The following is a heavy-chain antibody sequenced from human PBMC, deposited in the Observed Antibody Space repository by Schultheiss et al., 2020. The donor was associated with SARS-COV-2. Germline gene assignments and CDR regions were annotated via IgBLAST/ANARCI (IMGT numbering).Heavy chain of an antibody. V-gene: IGHV3-15*01. CDR1: GFTFSNAW. CDR3: ARDSERHYHYYGMDV. Sequence: GGSLRLSCAASGFTFSNAWMSWVRQAPGKGLEWVGRIKSKTDGGTTDYAAPVKGGFTISRDDSKNTLYLQMNSLRVEDTAVYYCARDSERHYHYYGMDVWGQGSTVTVAS. J-gene: IGHJ6*02. CDR2: IKSKTDGGTT. D-gene: IGHD6-25*01.